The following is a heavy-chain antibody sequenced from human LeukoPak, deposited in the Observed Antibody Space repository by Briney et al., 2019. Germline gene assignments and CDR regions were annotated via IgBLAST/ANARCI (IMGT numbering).Heavy chain of an antibody. J-gene: IGHJ5*02. CDR2: IYHSGST. Sequence: PSQTLSLTCAVSGGSISSGGYSWSWIRQPPGTGLEWIGYIYHSGSTYYNPSLKSRVTISVDRSKNQFSLKLSSVTAADTAVYYCARLRIMITFGGVIVSNWFDPWGQGTLVTVSS. CDR3: ARLRIMITFGGVIVSNWFDP. V-gene: IGHV4-30-2*01. D-gene: IGHD3-16*02. CDR1: GGSISSGGYS.